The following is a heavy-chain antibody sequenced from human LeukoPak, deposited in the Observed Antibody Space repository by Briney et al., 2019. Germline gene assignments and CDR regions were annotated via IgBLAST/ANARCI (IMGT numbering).Heavy chain of an antibody. J-gene: IGHJ4*02. CDR3: ASSPSTQWLLPD. D-gene: IGHD6-19*01. CDR2: INPNSGGT. CDR1: GYTFTGYY. Sequence: ASVKVSCKASGYTFTGYYIHWARQAPGQGLEWMGWINPNSGGTNYAQKFQGRVTMTRDTSISTAYMELSRLRSDDTAVFYCASSPSTQWLLPDWGQGTLVTVSS. V-gene: IGHV1-2*02.